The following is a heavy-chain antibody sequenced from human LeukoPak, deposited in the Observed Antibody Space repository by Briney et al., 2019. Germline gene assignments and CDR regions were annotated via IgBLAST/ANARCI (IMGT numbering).Heavy chain of an antibody. J-gene: IGHJ4*02. CDR2: ISGSGGST. CDR1: GFTFSSYA. CDR3: AKKWGVGTTTLDYFDY. Sequence: GGSLRLSCAASGFTFSSYAMSWVRQARGKGLEWVSAISGSGGSTYYADSVKGRFTISRDNSKNTLYLQMNSLTDEDTAVYYCAKKWGVGTTTLDYFDYWGQGTLVTVSS. D-gene: IGHD1-26*01. V-gene: IGHV3-23*01.